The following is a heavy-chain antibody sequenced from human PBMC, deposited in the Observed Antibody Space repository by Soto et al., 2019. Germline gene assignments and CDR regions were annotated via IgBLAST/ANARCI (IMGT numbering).Heavy chain of an antibody. CDR3: ARGRAWIQLPGIRYYYYGMDV. CDR1: GGSFSGYY. CDR2: INHSGST. V-gene: IGHV4-34*01. D-gene: IGHD5-18*01. Sequence: KTSETLSLTCAVYGGSFSGYYWSWIRQPPGKGLEWIGEINHSGSTNYNPSLKSRVTISVDTSKNQFSLKLSSVTAADTAVYYCARGRAWIQLPGIRYYYYGMDVWGQGTTVTVSS. J-gene: IGHJ6*02.